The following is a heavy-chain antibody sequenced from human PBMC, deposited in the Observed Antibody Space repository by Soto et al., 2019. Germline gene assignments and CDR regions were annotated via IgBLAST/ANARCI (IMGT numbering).Heavy chain of an antibody. Sequence: EVQLLESGGGLVQPGRSLRLSCAASGFTFDDYAMHWVRQAPGKGLEWVSGISWNSGSIGYADSVKGRFTISRDNAKNSLYLQMNSLRAEDTALYYCAKDSQRSSWYIGYYYYYGMDVWGQGTTVTVSS. CDR1: GFTFDDYA. CDR2: ISWNSGSI. CDR3: AKDSQRSSWYIGYYYYYGMDV. J-gene: IGHJ6*02. D-gene: IGHD6-13*01. V-gene: IGHV3-9*01.